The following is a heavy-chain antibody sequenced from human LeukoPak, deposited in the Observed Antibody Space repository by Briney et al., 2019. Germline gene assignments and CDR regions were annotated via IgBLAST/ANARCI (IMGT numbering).Heavy chain of an antibody. D-gene: IGHD3-3*01. CDR2: KGDGIST. V-gene: IGHV3-74*01. CDR3: AKDHYWSIDY. J-gene: IGHJ4*02. Sequence: GGSLRLSCAASGFDFSSNWMHWVRHAPGQGLVWVSRKGDGISTNYADSVKGRFTISRDIAKNTLYLQMNSLRAEDTGVYYCAKDHYWSIDYWGQGTLVTVSS. CDR1: GFDFSSNW.